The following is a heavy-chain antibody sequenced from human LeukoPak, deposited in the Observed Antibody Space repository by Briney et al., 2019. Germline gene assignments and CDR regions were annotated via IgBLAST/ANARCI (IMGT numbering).Heavy chain of an antibody. Sequence: PSETLSLTCVVYGGSFSGYYWSWIRQSPGRGLEWIVEFNHSRSTKYNPSLKTLDPISVTTSNKQFSLKVNLLTAADTAVYYCARGGPGYSGYGGWLDPWGQGTLVTVSS. V-gene: IGHV4-34*01. D-gene: IGHD5-12*01. J-gene: IGHJ5*02. CDR1: GGSFSGYY. CDR2: FNHSRST. CDR3: ARGGPGYSGYGGWLDP.